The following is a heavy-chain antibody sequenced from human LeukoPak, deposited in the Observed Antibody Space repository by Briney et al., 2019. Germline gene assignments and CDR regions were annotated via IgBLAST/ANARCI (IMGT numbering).Heavy chain of an antibody. V-gene: IGHV3-30*04. Sequence: GGSLRLSCAASGFTFSSYAVHWVRQAPGKGLEWVAVISYDGSNKYYADSVKGRSTISRDNSKNTLYLQMNSLRAEDTAVYYCARDQYSGYGWGYYFDYWGQGTLVTVSS. D-gene: IGHD5-12*01. J-gene: IGHJ4*02. CDR3: ARDQYSGYGWGYYFDY. CDR1: GFTFSSYA. CDR2: ISYDGSNK.